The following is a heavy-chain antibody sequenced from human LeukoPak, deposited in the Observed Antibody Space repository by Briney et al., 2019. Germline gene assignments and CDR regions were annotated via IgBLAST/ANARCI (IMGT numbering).Heavy chain of an antibody. CDR2: FYVGVGP. J-gene: IGHJ6*03. V-gene: IGHV4-4*07. Sequence: SETLSLTCSVSGGSMYSNYWSWIRQTAGKGLGWIGRFYVGVGPNYNPSLKSRVTISVDTSKNQFSLKLSSATAADTAVYYCARGEAWYYYMDVWGKGTTVTVSS. CDR1: GGSMYSNY. CDR3: ARGEAWYYYMDV.